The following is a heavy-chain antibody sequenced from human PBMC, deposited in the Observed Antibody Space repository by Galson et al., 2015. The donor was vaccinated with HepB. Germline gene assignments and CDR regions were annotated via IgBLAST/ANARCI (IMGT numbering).Heavy chain of an antibody. V-gene: IGHV5-10-1*01. CDR2: IDPSDSYT. D-gene: IGHD5-18*01. CDR3: ARDPGVDSGLVHFFNF. Sequence: QSGAEMKKPGESLRISCKGSGYSFTSYWISWVRQMPGRGLEWMGRIDPSDSYTNYSPSFQGHVTISADKSISTAYLQMNSLRADDTALYYCARDPGVDSGLVHFFNFWGQGTLVSVSS. CDR1: GYSFTSYW. J-gene: IGHJ4*02.